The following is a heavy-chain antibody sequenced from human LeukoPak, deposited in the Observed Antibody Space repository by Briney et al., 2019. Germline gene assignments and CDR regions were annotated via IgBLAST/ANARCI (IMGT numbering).Heavy chain of an antibody. CDR1: GYTFTSYY. J-gene: IGHJ4*02. CDR2: INPSGGST. CDR3: AREGVVVVSFDY. V-gene: IGHV1-46*01. D-gene: IGHD3-22*01. Sequence: ASVKVPCKASGYTFTSYYMHWVRQAPGQGLEWIGIINPSGGSTSYAQKFQGRVTMTRDTSTSTVYMELSSLRSEDTAVYYCAREGVVVVSFDYWGQGTLVTVSS.